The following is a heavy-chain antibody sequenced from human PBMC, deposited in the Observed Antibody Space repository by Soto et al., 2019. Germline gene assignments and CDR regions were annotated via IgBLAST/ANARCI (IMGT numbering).Heavy chain of an antibody. CDR3: VKALRYFDWLPDFDY. J-gene: IGHJ4*02. Sequence: GGSLRLSCSASGFTFSSYATHWVRQAPGKGLEYVSAISSNGGSTYYADSVKGRFTISRDNSKNTLYLQMSSLRAEDTAVYYCVKALRYFDWLPDFDYWGQGTLVTVSS. V-gene: IGHV3-64D*06. CDR2: ISSNGGST. CDR1: GFTFSSYA. D-gene: IGHD3-9*01.